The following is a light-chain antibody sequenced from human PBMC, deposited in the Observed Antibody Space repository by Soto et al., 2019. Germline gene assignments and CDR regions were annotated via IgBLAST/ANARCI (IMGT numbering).Light chain of an antibody. CDR2: GAS. CDR3: QKYNSAHSYS. Sequence: DVQMTQSPSSLSASVGDSVTLTCRASQGITNYLAWYQQKPGKVPELLIYGASTLQSGVPSRFSGSGSGTDFTLTIDSLQPEDVATYYCQKYNSAHSYSFGQGTKVDIK. J-gene: IGKJ1*01. CDR1: QGITNY. V-gene: IGKV1-27*01.